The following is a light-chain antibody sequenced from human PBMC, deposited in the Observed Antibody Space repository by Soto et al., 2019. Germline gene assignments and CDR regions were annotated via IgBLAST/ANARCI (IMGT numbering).Light chain of an antibody. CDR2: DNN. J-gene: IGLJ3*02. Sequence: QSVLTQPPSASGTPGQRVTISCSGSSSNIGSNYVNWYQQLPGTAPKLLIYDNNKRPSGIPDRFSGSKSGTSATLGITGLQTGDEADYYCGTWDSSLSAGVFGGGTKLTVL. CDR3: GTWDSSLSAGV. CDR1: SSNIGSNY. V-gene: IGLV1-51*01.